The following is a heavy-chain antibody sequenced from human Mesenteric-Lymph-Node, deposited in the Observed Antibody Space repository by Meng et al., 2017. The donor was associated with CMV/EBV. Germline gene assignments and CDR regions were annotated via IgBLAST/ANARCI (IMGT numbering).Heavy chain of an antibody. V-gene: IGHV3-23*01. D-gene: IGHD2-8*01. CDR3: AKEMGVLMAHSYGMDV. Sequence: GGSLRLSCAASRFTFSSSAMTWVRQAPGRGLEWVSTINTNGNTYYADSVKGRFTVSRDNSENTLYLQMNSLRAEDTAVYYCAKEMGVLMAHSYGMDVWGQGTTVTVSS. J-gene: IGHJ6*02. CDR1: RFTFSSSA. CDR2: INTNGNT.